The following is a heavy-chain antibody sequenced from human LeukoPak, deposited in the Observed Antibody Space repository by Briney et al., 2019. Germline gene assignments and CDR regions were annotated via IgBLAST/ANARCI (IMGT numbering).Heavy chain of an antibody. D-gene: IGHD3-22*01. Sequence: GGSLRLSCAASGFTFSSYSMNWVRQAPGKGLEWVANIKQDGSEEYYVDSVKGRFTISRDNAKNSLYLQMNSLRAEDTAVYYCARRITMIVVVMTDAFDIWGQGTMVTVSS. CDR1: GFTFSSYS. CDR2: IKQDGSEE. CDR3: ARRITMIVVVMTDAFDI. J-gene: IGHJ3*02. V-gene: IGHV3-7*01.